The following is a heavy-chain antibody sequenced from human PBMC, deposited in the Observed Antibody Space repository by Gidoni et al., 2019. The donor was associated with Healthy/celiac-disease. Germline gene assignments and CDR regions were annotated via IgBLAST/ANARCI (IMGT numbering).Heavy chain of an antibody. D-gene: IGHD4-4*01. J-gene: IGHJ4*02. CDR2: ISYDGSNK. Sequence: QVQLVESGGGVVQPGRSLRLSCSASGFPFSSYGMHWVRKAPGKGLEWVAVISYDGSNKYYADSGKGRFTISRDNSKNTLYLQMNSLRAEDTAVYYCAKDPLDYSNYFDYWGQGTLVTVSS. CDR3: AKDPLDYSNYFDY. V-gene: IGHV3-30*18. CDR1: GFPFSSYG.